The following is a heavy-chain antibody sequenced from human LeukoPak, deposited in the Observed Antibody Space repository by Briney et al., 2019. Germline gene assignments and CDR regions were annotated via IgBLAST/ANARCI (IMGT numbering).Heavy chain of an antibody. Sequence: SVKVSSKASGGTFSSYAISWVRQAPGQWLEWMGRIIPILGIANYAQKFQGRVTITADKSTSTAYMELSSLRSEDTAVYYCARPNYYDSSGYEGSGFDYWGQGTLVTVSS. CDR2: IIPILGIA. CDR1: GGTFSSYA. D-gene: IGHD3-22*01. CDR3: ARPNYYDSSGYEGSGFDY. V-gene: IGHV1-69*04. J-gene: IGHJ4*02.